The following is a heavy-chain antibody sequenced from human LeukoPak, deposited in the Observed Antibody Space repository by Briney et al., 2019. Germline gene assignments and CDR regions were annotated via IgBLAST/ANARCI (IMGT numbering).Heavy chain of an antibody. D-gene: IGHD6-13*01. CDR3: ARGAHSSSRRYYFDY. CDR2: IIPIFGTA. CDR1: GGTFSRYA. Sequence: ASVKVSCKASGGTFSRYAISWVRQAPGQGLEWMGGIIPIFGTANYAQKFQGRVTITADESTSTAYMELSRLRSEDTAVYYCARGAHSSSRRYYFDYWGQGTLVTVSS. V-gene: IGHV1-69*13. J-gene: IGHJ4*02.